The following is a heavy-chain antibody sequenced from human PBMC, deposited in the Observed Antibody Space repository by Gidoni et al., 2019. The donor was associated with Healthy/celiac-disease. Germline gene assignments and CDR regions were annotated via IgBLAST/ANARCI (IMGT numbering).Heavy chain of an antibody. J-gene: IGHJ6*02. CDR1: GYTFPSYD. D-gene: IGHD6-19*01. Sequence: HVQLVQSGAAVKKPGASVKVSCKPSGYTFPSYDILWVRQATGHGPEWMGWMNPNSSNTGYAQKFQSRVTMTRNTSISTAYMELSSLGSEDAAVYYCECSSGWYYYYGMDVWGQGTTVTVSS. CDR2: MNPNSSNT. V-gene: IGHV1-8*01. CDR3: ECSSGWYYYYGMDV.